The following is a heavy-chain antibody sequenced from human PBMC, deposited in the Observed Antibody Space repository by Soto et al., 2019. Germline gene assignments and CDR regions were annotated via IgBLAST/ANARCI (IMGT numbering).Heavy chain of an antibody. CDR2: INWNDDE. J-gene: IGHJ3*02. CDR1: GFSLNTRAVG. Sequence: SCPTLVNPTQTLTLTCTFSGFSLNTRAVGXGWIRQPPGKALEWLALINWNDDERYSPSLKDRLTITKDTSRNHVVLTMTNVDPVDTATYYCAHRHNLGGFDIWGQGPTVTVSS. D-gene: IGHD2-15*01. CDR3: AHRHNLGGFDI. V-gene: IGHV2-5*01.